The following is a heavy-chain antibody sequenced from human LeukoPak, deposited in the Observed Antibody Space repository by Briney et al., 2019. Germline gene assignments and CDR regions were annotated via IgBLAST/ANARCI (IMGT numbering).Heavy chain of an antibody. CDR2: IYYSGTT. J-gene: IGHJ5*02. V-gene: IGHV4-39*07. CDR3: AKGAGGFSYYNWFDP. D-gene: IGHD5-18*01. Sequence: GSLRLSCTAPGFTFSSYEMSWIRQAPGKGLEWIGSIYYSGTTHYSPSLESRVTISVDTSKNQFSLKLASVTAADTAIYYCAKGAGGFSYYNWFDPWGQGTLVTVSS. CDR1: GFTFSSYE.